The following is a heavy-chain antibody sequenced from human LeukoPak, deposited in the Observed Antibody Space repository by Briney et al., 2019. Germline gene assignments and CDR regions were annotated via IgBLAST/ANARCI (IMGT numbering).Heavy chain of an antibody. Sequence: GGSLRLSCAASGFTFRIYAMTWVRQAPGKGLEWVSGISGSGGYIYSADSVKGRFTISRDNSKNTVYLQMNSLRVEDTAVYYSAKEASRRELGDDYWGQGTLVTVAS. CDR3: AKEASRRELGDDY. J-gene: IGHJ4*02. V-gene: IGHV3-23*01. CDR2: ISGSGGYI. CDR1: GFTFRIYA. D-gene: IGHD3-10*01.